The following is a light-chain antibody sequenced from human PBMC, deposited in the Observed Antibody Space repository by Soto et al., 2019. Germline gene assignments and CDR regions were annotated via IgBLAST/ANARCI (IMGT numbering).Light chain of an antibody. CDR3: QQYNSWLT. Sequence: DIQMTQSPSTLSASVGDRVTITCRASQSVSNWLAWYQQKPGKAPKLLIYKASSLESGVPLRFSGSGSGTEFTLTISSLQPDDFATYYCQQYNSWLTFGQGTKLEIK. CDR1: QSVSNW. CDR2: KAS. J-gene: IGKJ2*01. V-gene: IGKV1-5*03.